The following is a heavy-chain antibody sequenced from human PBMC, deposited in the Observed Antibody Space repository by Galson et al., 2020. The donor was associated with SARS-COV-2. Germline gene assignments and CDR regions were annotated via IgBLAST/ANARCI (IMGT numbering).Heavy chain of an antibody. CDR2: INKNGGST. CDR3: ARGYLAGPFDI. CDR1: GVTFDHYG. Sequence: GGSLRLSCAASGVTFDHYGMSWVRQVPGKGLEWVCGINKNGGSTNYADSVRGRFTISRDNAKNSLYLQTNSLRAEDTALYFCARGYLAGPFDIWAQGTMVTVSS. V-gene: IGHV3-20*04. D-gene: IGHD2-2*01. J-gene: IGHJ3*02.